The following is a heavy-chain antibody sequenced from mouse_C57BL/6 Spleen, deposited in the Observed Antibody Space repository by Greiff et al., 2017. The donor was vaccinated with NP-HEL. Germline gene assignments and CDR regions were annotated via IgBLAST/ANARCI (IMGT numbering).Heavy chain of an antibody. J-gene: IGHJ3*01. CDR2: ISNLAYSI. V-gene: IGHV5-15*01. Sequence: EVQVVESGGGLVQPGGSLKLSCAASGFTFSDYGMAWVRQAPRKGPEWVAFISNLAYSIYYADTVTGRFTISRENAKNTLYLDMSSLRSEDTAMYYGARLGGDGYYPFAYWGQGTLVTVSA. CDR1: GFTFSDYG. D-gene: IGHD2-3*01. CDR3: ARLGGDGYYPFAY.